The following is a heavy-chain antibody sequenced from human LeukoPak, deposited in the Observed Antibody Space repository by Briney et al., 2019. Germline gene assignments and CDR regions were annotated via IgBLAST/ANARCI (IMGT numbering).Heavy chain of an antibody. CDR3: ARTPTVTTFTLNY. CDR2: ISGSGGST. CDR1: GFTFSSYA. D-gene: IGHD4-17*01. J-gene: IGHJ4*02. V-gene: IGHV3-23*01. Sequence: EPGGSLRLSCAASGFTFSSYAMSWVRQAPGKGLEWVSAISGSGGSTYYADSVKGRFTISRDNSKNTLYLQMNSLRAEDTAVYYCARTPTVTTFTLNYWGQGTLVTVSS.